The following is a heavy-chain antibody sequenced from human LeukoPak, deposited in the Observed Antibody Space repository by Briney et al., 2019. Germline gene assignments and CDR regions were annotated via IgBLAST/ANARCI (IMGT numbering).Heavy chain of an antibody. D-gene: IGHD6-13*01. V-gene: IGHV3-74*01. CDR3: ARVTPGGSWYY. CDR1: GFTFSSYW. J-gene: IGHJ4*02. Sequence: RGGSLRLSCAASGFTFSSYWMHWVRQAPGKGLVWVSRINSDGSSTSYAVSVKGRFTISRDNAKNTLYLQMNSLRAEDTAVYYCARVTPGGSWYYWGQGTLVTVSS. CDR2: INSDGSST.